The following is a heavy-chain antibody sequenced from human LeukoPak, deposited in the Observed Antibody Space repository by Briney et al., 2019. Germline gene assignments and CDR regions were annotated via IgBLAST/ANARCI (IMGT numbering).Heavy chain of an antibody. Sequence: SETLSLTCTVSGGSISSYYWSWIRQPPGKGLEWIGYIYYSGSTNYNPSLKSRVTISVDTSKNQFSLKLSSVTAADTAVYYCARGRLRPRNGYWDYWGQGTLVTVSS. V-gene: IGHV4-59*12. CDR2: IYYSGST. CDR1: GGSISSYY. CDR3: ARGRLRPRNGYWDY. J-gene: IGHJ4*02. D-gene: IGHD3-22*01.